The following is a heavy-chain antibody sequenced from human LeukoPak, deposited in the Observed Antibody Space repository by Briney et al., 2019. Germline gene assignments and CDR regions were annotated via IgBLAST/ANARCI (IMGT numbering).Heavy chain of an antibody. CDR2: ISSTSSYI. J-gene: IGHJ5*02. CDR3: ARRTLGMPPNWFDP. Sequence: NPGGSVRLSCEGSGFTLSSYSMNWVRQAPGKGLEWVSSISSTSSYIYYADSVKGRFTISRDNSKNTLYLQMNSLRAGDTAVYYCARRTLGMPPNWFDPWGQETLVTVSS. D-gene: IGHD1-26*01. CDR1: GFTLSSYS. V-gene: IGHV3-21*01.